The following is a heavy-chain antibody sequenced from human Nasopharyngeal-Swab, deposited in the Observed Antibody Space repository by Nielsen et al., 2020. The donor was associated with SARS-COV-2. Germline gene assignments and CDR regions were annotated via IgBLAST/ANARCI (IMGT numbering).Heavy chain of an antibody. V-gene: IGHV3-11*04. J-gene: IGHJ3*02. CDR2: ISSSGSTI. CDR1: GFTFSDYY. CDR3: ASDLAYCGGDCYGNAFDI. D-gene: IGHD2-21*02. Sequence: GESLKISCAASGFTFSDYYMSWIRQAPGKGLEWVSYISSSGSTIYYADSAKGRFTISRDNAKNSLYLQMNSLRAEDTAVYYCASDLAYCGGDCYGNAFDIWGQGTMVTVSS.